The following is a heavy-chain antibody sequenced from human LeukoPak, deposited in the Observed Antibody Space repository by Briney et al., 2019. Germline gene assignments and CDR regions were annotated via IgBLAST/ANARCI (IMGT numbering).Heavy chain of an antibody. CDR1: GGSFSGYY. CDR2: INHSGST. CDR3: ATTGYSSSWTRRPPYYFDY. J-gene: IGHJ4*02. D-gene: IGHD6-13*01. Sequence: SETLSLTCAVYGGSFSGYYGSWIRQPPGKGLEWIGEINHSGSTNYNPSLKSRVTISVDTSKNQFSLKLSSVTAADTAVYYCATTGYSSSWTRRPPYYFDYWGQGTPVTVSS. V-gene: IGHV4-34*01.